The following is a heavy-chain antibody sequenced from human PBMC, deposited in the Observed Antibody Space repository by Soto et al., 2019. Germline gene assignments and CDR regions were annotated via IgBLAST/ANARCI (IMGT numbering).Heavy chain of an antibody. D-gene: IGHD6-19*01. CDR1: GFTFSSYE. CDR2: ISSSGSTI. V-gene: IGHV3-48*03. CDR3: AHSPGIAVAEFDY. J-gene: IGHJ4*02. Sequence: EVQLVESGGGLVQPGGSLRLSCAASGFTFSSYEMNWVRQAPGKGLEWVSYISSSGSTIYYADSVKGRCTISRDNAKNSLYLQMNSLRAEDTAVYYCAHSPGIAVAEFDYWGQGPLVTVCS.